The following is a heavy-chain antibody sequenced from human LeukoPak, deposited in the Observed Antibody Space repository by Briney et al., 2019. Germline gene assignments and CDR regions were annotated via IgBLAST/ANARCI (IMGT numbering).Heavy chain of an antibody. D-gene: IGHD3-3*01. CDR3: ARGLWGDFWSGDYYYYYMDV. Sequence: ASVKVSCKASGYTFTSYGISWVRQAPGQGLEWMGWISAYSGNTNYAQKLQGRVTMTTDTSTSTAYMELRSLRSEDTAVYYCARGLWGDFWSGDYYYYYMDVWGKGTTVTVSS. CDR1: GYTFTSYG. V-gene: IGHV1-18*01. J-gene: IGHJ6*03. CDR2: ISAYSGNT.